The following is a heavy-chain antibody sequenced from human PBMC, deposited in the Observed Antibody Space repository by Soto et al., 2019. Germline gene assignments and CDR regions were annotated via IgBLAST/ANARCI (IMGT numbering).Heavy chain of an antibody. D-gene: IGHD1-26*01. J-gene: IGHJ6*02. CDR3: ARTRSAWSDFHYFSLDV. V-gene: IGHV3-30*03. Sequence: QVQLVESGGGVVQPGRSLRLSCAASGFTFNSYGMHWVRQGPGNGLEWVAFISYDSTKTYYADSVKGRFTISRDNSTSALYVQMNSQTGEDTAVYYCARTRSAWSDFHYFSLDVWGQGTTVTVSS. CDR2: ISYDSTKT. CDR1: GFTFNSYG.